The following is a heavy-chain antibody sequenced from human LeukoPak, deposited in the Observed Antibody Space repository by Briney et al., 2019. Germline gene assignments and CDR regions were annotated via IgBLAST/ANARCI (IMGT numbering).Heavy chain of an antibody. CDR1: GGSISSYY. Sequence: KPSETLSLTCTVSGGSISSYYWSWIRQPPGKGLEWIGYIYYSGSTNYNPSLKSRVTISVDTSKNQFSLKLSSVTAADTAVYYCARGLFVVVPAAIRGSWFDPWGQGALVTVSS. D-gene: IGHD2-2*01. CDR3: ARGLFVVVPAAIRGSWFDP. J-gene: IGHJ5*02. V-gene: IGHV4-59*01. CDR2: IYYSGST.